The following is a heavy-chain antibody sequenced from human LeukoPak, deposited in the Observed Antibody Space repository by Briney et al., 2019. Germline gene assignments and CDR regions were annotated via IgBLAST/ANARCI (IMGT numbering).Heavy chain of an antibody. J-gene: IGHJ4*02. V-gene: IGHV4-4*07. CDR1: GGSISSYY. CDR3: AREGSSSWYRKFDY. CDR2: IYYSGST. Sequence: SETLSLTCTVSGGSISSYYWSWIRQPAGKGLEWIGSIYYSGSTYYNPSLKSRVTISVDTSKNQFSLKLSSVTAADTAVYYCAREGSSSWYRKFDYWGQGTLVTVSS. D-gene: IGHD6-13*01.